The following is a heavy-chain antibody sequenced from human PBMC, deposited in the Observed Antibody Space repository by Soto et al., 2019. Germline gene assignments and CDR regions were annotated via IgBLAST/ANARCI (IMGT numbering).Heavy chain of an antibody. CDR1: GDSVSSNRAA. V-gene: IGHV6-1*01. CDR3: ATGYSSSWYNWFDP. CDR2: TYYRSKWYN. D-gene: IGHD6-13*01. J-gene: IGHJ5*02. Sequence: SQTLSLTCAISGDSVSSNRAAWNWIRQPPSRGLEWLGRTYYRSKWYNEYAVSVKSLITINPDTSKTQFSLQLNSVTPEETAVYYCATGYSSSWYNWFDPWGQGTLVTVSS.